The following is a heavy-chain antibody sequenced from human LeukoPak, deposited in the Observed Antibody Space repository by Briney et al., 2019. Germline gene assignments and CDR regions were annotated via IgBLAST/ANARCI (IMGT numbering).Heavy chain of an antibody. Sequence: GGSLRLSCAASGFTFSSYAMSWVRQAPGKGLGWVSAISGSGGSTYYADSVKGWFTISRDNSKNTLYLQMNSLRAEDTAVYYCAKDPGSSWYNHYYYYYMDVWGKGTTVTVSS. V-gene: IGHV3-23*01. CDR3: AKDPGSSWYNHYYYYYMDV. J-gene: IGHJ6*03. CDR2: ISGSGGST. D-gene: IGHD6-13*01. CDR1: GFTFSSYA.